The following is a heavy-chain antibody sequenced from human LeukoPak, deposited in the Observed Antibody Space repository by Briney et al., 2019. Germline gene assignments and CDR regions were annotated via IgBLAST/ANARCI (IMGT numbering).Heavy chain of an antibody. J-gene: IGHJ6*02. CDR3: ARDQQLWSLAGPLMIYYYYGMDV. Sequence: GSLRLSCAASGFTFSSYSMNWVRPAPRKGLEWVSSISSSSSYIYYADSVKGRFTISRDNAKNSLYLQMNSLRAEDTAVYYCARDQQLWSLAGPLMIYYYYGMDVWGQGTTVTVSS. D-gene: IGHD5-18*01. CDR1: GFTFSSYS. V-gene: IGHV3-21*01. CDR2: ISSSSSYI.